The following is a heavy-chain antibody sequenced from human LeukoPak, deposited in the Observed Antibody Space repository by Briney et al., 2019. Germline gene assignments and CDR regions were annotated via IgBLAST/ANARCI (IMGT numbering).Heavy chain of an antibody. CDR1: GGSISSHY. CDR3: AKVYSWNNVFDP. D-gene: IGHD1/OR15-1a*01. J-gene: IGHJ5*02. V-gene: IGHV4-4*07. Sequence: PSETLSLTCTVSGGSISSHYWSWIRQPPGKGLEWIGRVYTTGSTNYNPSLKSRVTMSVDTSKNQFSLRLTSVTAADTAVYYCAKVYSWNNVFDPWGQGTLVTVSS. CDR2: VYTTGST.